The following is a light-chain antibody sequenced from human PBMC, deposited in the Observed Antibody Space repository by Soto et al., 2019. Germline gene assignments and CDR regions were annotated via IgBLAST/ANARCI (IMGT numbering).Light chain of an antibody. V-gene: IGLV2-14*03. CDR3: ASFTTNSARV. J-gene: IGLJ2*01. Sequence: QSALTQPASMSGSPGQSITIPCTGTNSDIGGYHSVSWYQQHPGMAPQLIIYDVSYRPSGISSRFSGSKSGNTASLTISGLQAADDADYYCASFTTNSARVFGGVTELTVL. CDR2: DVS. CDR1: NSDIGGYHS.